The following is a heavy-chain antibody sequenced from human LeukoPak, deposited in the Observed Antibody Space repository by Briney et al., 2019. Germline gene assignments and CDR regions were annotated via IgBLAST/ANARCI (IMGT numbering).Heavy chain of an antibody. V-gene: IGHV1-2*02. J-gene: IGHJ4*02. CDR3: AREGHWNYYFDY. CDR1: DYTFTGYY. Sequence: ASVKVSCKASDYTFTGYYMHWVRQAPGQGLEWMGWINPNSGGTNYAQKFQGRVTMTRDTSISTAYMELSRLRSDDTALYYCAREGHWNYYFDYWGQGILVTVSS. CDR2: INPNSGGT. D-gene: IGHD1-7*01.